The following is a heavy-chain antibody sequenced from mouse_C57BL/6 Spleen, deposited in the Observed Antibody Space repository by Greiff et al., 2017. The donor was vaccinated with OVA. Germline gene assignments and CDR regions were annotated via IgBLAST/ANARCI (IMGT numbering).Heavy chain of an antibody. J-gene: IGHJ4*01. V-gene: IGHV5-9-1*02. CDR1: GFTFSSYA. CDR3: TRDLFYYGSSYGAMDY. CDR2: ISSGGDYI. D-gene: IGHD1-1*01. Sequence: EVQGVESGEGLVKPGGSLKLSCAASGFTFSSYAMSWVRQTPEKRLEWVAYISSGGDYIYYADTVKGRFTISRDNARNTLYLQMSSLKSEDTAMYYCTRDLFYYGSSYGAMDYWGQGTSVTVSS.